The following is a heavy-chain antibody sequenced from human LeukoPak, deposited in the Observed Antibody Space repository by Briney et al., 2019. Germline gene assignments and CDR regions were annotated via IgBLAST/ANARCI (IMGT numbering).Heavy chain of an antibody. J-gene: IGHJ6*02. CDR3: ARETTGPASGMDV. CDR2: IYYSGST. D-gene: IGHD3-9*01. Sequence: SETLSLTCTVSGGSISSYYWSWIRQPPGKGLEWIGYIYYSGSTNYNPSLKSRVTISVDTSKNQFSLKLSSVTAAGTAVYYCARETTGPASGMDVWGQGTTVTVSS. CDR1: GGSISSYY. V-gene: IGHV4-59*01.